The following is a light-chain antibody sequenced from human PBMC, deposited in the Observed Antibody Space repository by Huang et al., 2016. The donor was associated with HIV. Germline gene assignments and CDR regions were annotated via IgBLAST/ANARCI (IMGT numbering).Light chain of an antibody. CDR1: QSLLHSNGYNY. Sequence: DIVMTQSPLSLSVTPGEPASISCRSSQSLLHSNGYNYLDWYLQRPGHSRHLLLYLGSNRACGAPDRFSGSVSGTDFTLKISRVEAEDIGVYYCMQSLQTITFGQGTRLEIK. CDR2: LGS. J-gene: IGKJ5*01. CDR3: MQSLQTIT. V-gene: IGKV2-28*01.